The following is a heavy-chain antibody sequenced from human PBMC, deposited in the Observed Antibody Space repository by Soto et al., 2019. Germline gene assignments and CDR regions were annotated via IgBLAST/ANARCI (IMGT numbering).Heavy chain of an antibody. D-gene: IGHD5-12*01. CDR3: AAGGGLPRYY. CDR2: IYHSGST. Sequence: QLQLQESGSGLVKPSQTLSLTCAVSGGSISSGGYSWSWIRQPPGKGLEWIGYIYHSGSTYYNPSLKSRVTISVDRSKSQFYLKLSSVTAEDTAVYYCAAGGGLPRYYWGQGTLVTVSS. CDR1: GGSISSGGYS. V-gene: IGHV4-30-2*01. J-gene: IGHJ4*02.